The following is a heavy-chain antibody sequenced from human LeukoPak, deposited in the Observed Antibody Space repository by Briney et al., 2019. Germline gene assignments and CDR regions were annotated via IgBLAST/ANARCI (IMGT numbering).Heavy chain of an antibody. D-gene: IGHD4/OR15-4a*01. CDR2: IYNSGNT. V-gene: IGHV4-59*01. J-gene: IGHJ6*02. Sequence: SETLSLTCTVSGGSINNYYWSWIRQPPGKGLEWIGYIYNSGNTNSNPSLKSRVTISLDTPKNQFSLKLGSVAAADTAVYYCARVVLGYYYAMDVWGQGTTVTVSS. CDR3: ARVVLGYYYAMDV. CDR1: GGSINNYY.